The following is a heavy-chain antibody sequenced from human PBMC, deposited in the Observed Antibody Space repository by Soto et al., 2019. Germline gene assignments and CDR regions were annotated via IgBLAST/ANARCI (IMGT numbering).Heavy chain of an antibody. D-gene: IGHD3-10*01. V-gene: IGHV1-18*01. CDR1: GYTFTSYG. CDR3: ARDPVAYYYGSGSYYHGFDY. CDR2: ISAYNGNT. Sequence: QVQLVQSGAEVKKPGASVKVSCKASGYTFTSYGISWVRQAPGQWLEWMGWISAYNGNTNYAQKLQGRVTMTTDTSTSTAYMELRSLRSDDTAVYYCARDPVAYYYGSGSYYHGFDYWGQGTLVTVSS. J-gene: IGHJ4*02.